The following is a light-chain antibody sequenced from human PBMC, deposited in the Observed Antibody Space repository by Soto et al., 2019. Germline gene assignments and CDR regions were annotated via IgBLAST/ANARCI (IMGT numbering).Light chain of an antibody. CDR1: HRLLHSNGFSY. CDR3: MQALQSRYT. V-gene: IGKV2-28*01. J-gene: IGKJ2*01. Sequence: TIQSPLSQPLPPGEPHSISCRFVHRLLHSNGFSYLDWYLQKPGQAPQLLIYLGSNRACGVPDRFSGSGSGTDFTLKISRVEAEDVGVYYCMQALQSRYTFGQGTKVDIK. CDR2: LGS.